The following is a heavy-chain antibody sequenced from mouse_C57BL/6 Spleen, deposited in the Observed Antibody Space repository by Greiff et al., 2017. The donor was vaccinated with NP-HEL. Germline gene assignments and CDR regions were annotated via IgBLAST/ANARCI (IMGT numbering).Heavy chain of an antibody. CDR2: IDPENGDT. J-gene: IGHJ2*01. CDR1: GFNIKDDY. Sequence: VQLQQSGAELVRPGASVKLSCTASGFNIKDDYMHWVKQRPEQGLEWIGWIDPENGDTEYASKFQGKATITADTSSNTAYLQLSSLTSEDTAVYYCTTRTTVVAKGFDYWGQGTTLTVSS. D-gene: IGHD1-1*01. CDR3: TTRTTVVAKGFDY. V-gene: IGHV14-4*01.